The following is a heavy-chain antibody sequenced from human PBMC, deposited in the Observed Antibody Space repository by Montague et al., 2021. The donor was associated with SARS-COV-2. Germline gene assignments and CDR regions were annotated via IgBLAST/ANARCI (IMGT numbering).Heavy chain of an antibody. J-gene: IGHJ4*02. V-gene: IGHV6-1*01. CDR3: ARAERGSCGDGNCYQYFFNF. D-gene: IGHD2-15*01. CDR1: GDSVSTNSGT. CDR2: TYYRSERYS. Sequence: CAISGDSVSTNSGTWNWVRLSPSRGLEWLGRTYYRSERYSDYSVPVKSRISINPDTSKNQFSLQLNSVTPEDTAVYYCARAERGSCGDGNCYQYFFNFWGQGTLVTVSS.